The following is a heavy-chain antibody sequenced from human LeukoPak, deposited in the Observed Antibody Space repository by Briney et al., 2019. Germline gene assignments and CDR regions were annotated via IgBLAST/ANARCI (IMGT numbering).Heavy chain of an antibody. V-gene: IGHV3-74*01. J-gene: IGHJ5*02. D-gene: IGHD2-15*01. CDR3: ARDPRNVGLAP. CDR1: GFSLSGYW. CDR2: NNGDGSTT. Sequence: GGSLRLSRVASGFSLSGYWMYWVRQAPGKGLMYISRNNGDGSTTNYADVVKGRFTMSRDNVKNTLYLQMNSLRVEDTAVYYCARDPRNVGLAPWGQGTLVTVSS.